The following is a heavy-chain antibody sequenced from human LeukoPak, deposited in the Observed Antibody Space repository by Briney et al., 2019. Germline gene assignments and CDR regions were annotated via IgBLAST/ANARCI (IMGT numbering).Heavy chain of an antibody. CDR3: AKVRGTYSSGYFFDY. CDR1: GFTFDNYA. D-gene: IGHD6-19*01. V-gene: IGHV3-9*01. CDR2: ISWNSGYI. Sequence: QSGGSLRLSCAASGFTFDNYAMHWVRQAPGEGLEWLSIISWNSGYIGYADSVKGRFTISRDNAKKSLDLQMNSLRAEDTAFYYCAKVRGTYSSGYFFDYWGQGTLVTVSS. J-gene: IGHJ4*02.